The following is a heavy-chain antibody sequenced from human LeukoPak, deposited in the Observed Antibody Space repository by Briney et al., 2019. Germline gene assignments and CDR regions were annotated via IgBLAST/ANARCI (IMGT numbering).Heavy chain of an antibody. CDR1: GFTFSSYA. D-gene: IGHD6-13*01. Sequence: GGSLRLSCAASGFTFSSYAMSWVRQAPGKGLEWISVIYIDGTTYYADSVKGRFTISRDQANNTLYLQMNTLRDEDTAVYYCARGPRYSFYWGQGTLVSVSS. CDR3: ARGPRYSFY. V-gene: IGHV3-23*03. CDR2: IYIDGTT. J-gene: IGHJ4*02.